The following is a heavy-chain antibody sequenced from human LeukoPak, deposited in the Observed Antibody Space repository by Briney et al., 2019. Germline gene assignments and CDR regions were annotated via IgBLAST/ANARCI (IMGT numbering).Heavy chain of an antibody. CDR3: AKDMGGGRPPTSAFDY. CDR1: GFTFDDYA. CDR2: ISWNSGSI. Sequence: PGGSLRLSCAASGFTFDDYAMHWVRQAPGKGLEWVSGISWNSGSIGYADSVKGRFTISRDNAKNSLYLQMNSLRAEDTALYYCAKDMGGGRPPTSAFDYWGQGTLVTVSS. D-gene: IGHD1-26*01. J-gene: IGHJ4*02. V-gene: IGHV3-9*01.